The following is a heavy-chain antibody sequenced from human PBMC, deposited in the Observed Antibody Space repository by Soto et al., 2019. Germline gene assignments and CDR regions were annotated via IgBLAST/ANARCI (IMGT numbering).Heavy chain of an antibody. CDR3: AREQQLGRFDY. Sequence: QVQLVQSGAEVKKPGASVKVSCKASGYTFTSYGISWVRQAPGQGLEWMGWISVSNGNTNFAQRLQGRVTMTTDTSTSTDYMELRSLRSDDTAVYYCAREQQLGRFDYWGQGTLVTVSS. CDR1: GYTFTSYG. V-gene: IGHV1-18*01. J-gene: IGHJ4*02. D-gene: IGHD6-13*01. CDR2: ISVSNGNT.